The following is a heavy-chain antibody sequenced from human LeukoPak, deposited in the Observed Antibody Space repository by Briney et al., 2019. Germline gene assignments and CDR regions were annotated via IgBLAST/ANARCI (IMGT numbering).Heavy chain of an antibody. Sequence: ASVKVSCKASGYTFTGYYMHWVRQAPGQGLEWMGWINPNSGGTNYAQKFQERVTITRDMSTNTAYMDLSSLRSEDSALYYCAADPGSGRLFTYWGQGTLVTVSS. V-gene: IGHV1-2*02. CDR3: AADPGSGRLFTY. CDR1: GYTFTGYY. J-gene: IGHJ4*02. CDR2: INPNSGGT. D-gene: IGHD6-19*01.